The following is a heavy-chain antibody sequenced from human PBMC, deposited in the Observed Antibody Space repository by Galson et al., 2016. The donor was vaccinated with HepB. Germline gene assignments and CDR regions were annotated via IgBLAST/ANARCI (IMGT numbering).Heavy chain of an antibody. Sequence: LRLSCAASGFTFSSYSMNWVRQAPGKGLEWVSYITTSSSTTSYADSVKGRFTISRDNAKNSLYLQMNSLRDEDTAVYNCARDVDWAFDYWGQGTLVTASS. V-gene: IGHV3-48*02. D-gene: IGHD3-9*01. CDR1: GFTFSSYS. J-gene: IGHJ4*02. CDR3: ARDVDWAFDY. CDR2: ITTSSSTT.